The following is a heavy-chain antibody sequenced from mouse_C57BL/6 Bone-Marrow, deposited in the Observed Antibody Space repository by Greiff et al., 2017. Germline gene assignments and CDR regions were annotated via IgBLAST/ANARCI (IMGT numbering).Heavy chain of an antibody. Sequence: VQLQQSGAELVKPGASVKISCKASGYAFSSYWMNWVKQRPGKGLEWIGQIYPGDGDTNYNGKFKGKDTMTADKSSSTAYMQLSSLASEDSSVYFCARRSDGYYIFYAMDYWGQGTSVTVSS. V-gene: IGHV1-80*01. CDR2: IYPGDGDT. CDR1: GYAFSSYW. CDR3: ARRSDGYYIFYAMDY. J-gene: IGHJ4*01. D-gene: IGHD2-3*01.